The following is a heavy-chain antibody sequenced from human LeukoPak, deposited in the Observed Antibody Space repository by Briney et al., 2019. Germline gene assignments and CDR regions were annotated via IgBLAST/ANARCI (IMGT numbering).Heavy chain of an antibody. CDR3: AKDDDWGRYKH. V-gene: IGHV3-23*01. Sequence: GGSLRLSCAASGFTFSSHGVNWVRQAPGKGLEWVSGISPSGGITYYTDSVKGRFTISRGNSKNTQSLQMNSLRAEDTAVYYCAKDDDWGRYKHWGQGTLVTVSS. J-gene: IGHJ1*01. D-gene: IGHD3-16*01. CDR2: ISPSGGIT. CDR1: GFTFSSHG.